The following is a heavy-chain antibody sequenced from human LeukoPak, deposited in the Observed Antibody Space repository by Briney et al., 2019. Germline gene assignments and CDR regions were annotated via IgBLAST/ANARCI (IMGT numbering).Heavy chain of an antibody. D-gene: IGHD5-12*01. J-gene: IGHJ4*02. CDR1: GGTFSSYA. Sequence: SVTVSCKASGGTFSSYAISWVRQAPGQGLEWMGRIIPILGIANYAQKFQGRVTITADKSTSTAYMELSSLRSEDTAVYYCARAGPYSGYDSSFDYWGQGTLVTVSS. CDR2: IIPILGIA. CDR3: ARAGPYSGYDSSFDY. V-gene: IGHV1-69*04.